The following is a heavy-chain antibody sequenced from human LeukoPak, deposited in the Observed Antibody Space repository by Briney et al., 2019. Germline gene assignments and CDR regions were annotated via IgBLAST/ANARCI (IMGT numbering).Heavy chain of an antibody. D-gene: IGHD1-26*01. Sequence: SETLSLTCTVSGGSISSYYWSWIRQPPGKGLEWIGYIYHSGSTDYNPSIKSRVTISVDTSKSQFSLKLTSVTAADTAVYYCARTIVGATFMDVWGQGTTVTVSS. CDR2: IYHSGST. CDR1: GGSISSYY. CDR3: ARTIVGATFMDV. J-gene: IGHJ6*02. V-gene: IGHV4-4*09.